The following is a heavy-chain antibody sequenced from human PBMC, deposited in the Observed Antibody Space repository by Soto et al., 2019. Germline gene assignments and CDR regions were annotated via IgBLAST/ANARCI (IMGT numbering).Heavy chain of an antibody. CDR3: AKDQSSTIAGRRGFDY. D-gene: IGHD6-6*01. V-gene: IGHV3-23*01. J-gene: IGHJ4*02. CDR2: ITGSGGTT. CDR1: GFTFNSFA. Sequence: SLRLSCAASGFTFNSFAMSWVRQAPGKGLEWVSGITGSGGTTYYADSVKGRFTISRDNSMNTLYLQMNSLRAEDTALYSCAKDQSSTIAGRRGFDYWGQGALVTV.